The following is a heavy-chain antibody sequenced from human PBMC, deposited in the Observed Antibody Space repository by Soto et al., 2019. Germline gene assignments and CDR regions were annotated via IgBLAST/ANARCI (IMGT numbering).Heavy chain of an antibody. CDR2: MYYSGNT. CDR1: GGSISSYD. CDR3: ARFRGFCSGGGCSRYNWFDP. J-gene: IGHJ5*02. Sequence: SETLSLTCTVSGGSISSYDWSWIRQPPGEGLEWIGNMYYSGNTYYNPSLKSRVTISVDTSKTQSSLSLSSVTAADTAVYYCARFRGFCSGGGCSRYNWFDPWGQGTQFTVSS. D-gene: IGHD2-15*01. V-gene: IGHV4-59*04.